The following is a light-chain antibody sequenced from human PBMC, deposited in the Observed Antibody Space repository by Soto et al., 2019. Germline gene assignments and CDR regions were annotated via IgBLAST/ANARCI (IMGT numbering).Light chain of an antibody. CDR2: AAT. V-gene: IGKV1-12*01. CDR3: LQVAHFPRT. CDR1: QDINSR. J-gene: IGKJ1*01. Sequence: DIQMTQSPSSVSASVGDTVTITCRASQDINSRLAWFQQQPGRPPKYVIQAATMLQSGFPSRFAGSGSGRDFTLTIPTLQPEDSATYYGLQVAHFPRTFGQGTKVE.